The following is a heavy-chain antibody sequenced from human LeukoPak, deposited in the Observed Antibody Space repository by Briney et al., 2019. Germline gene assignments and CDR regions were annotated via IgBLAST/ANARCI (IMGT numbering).Heavy chain of an antibody. CDR2: IYYSGST. CDR1: GGSISSYY. D-gene: IGHD3-9*01. V-gene: IGHV4-59*01. J-gene: IGHJ5*02. CDR3: ARTSYDILTKNSNNWFDP. Sequence: SETLSLTCTVSGGSISSYYWSWIRQPPGKGLEGIGYIYYSGSTNYNPSLKSRVTISVDTSKNQFSLKLSSVTAADTAVYYCARTSYDILTKNSNNWFDPWGQGTLVTVSS.